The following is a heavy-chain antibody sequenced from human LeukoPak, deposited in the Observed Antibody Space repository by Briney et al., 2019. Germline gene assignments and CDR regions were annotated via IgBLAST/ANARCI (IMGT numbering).Heavy chain of an antibody. CDR2: ISWDGGRT. J-gene: IGHJ4*02. D-gene: IGHD3-10*01. V-gene: IGHV3-43D*03. CDR1: GFTFDDYA. Sequence: GSLILSCAASGFTFDDYAMHWVRQAPGKGLEWVSLISWDGGRTYYADSVKGRFTISRDNSKNSLYLQMNSLRAEDSALYYCAKDKFDGSGSYYFDYWGQGTLVTVSS. CDR3: AKDKFDGSGSYYFDY.